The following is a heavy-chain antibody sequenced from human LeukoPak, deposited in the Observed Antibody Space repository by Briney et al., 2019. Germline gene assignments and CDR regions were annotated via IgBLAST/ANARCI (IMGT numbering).Heavy chain of an antibody. CDR2: ISSNGGST. J-gene: IGHJ6*03. CDR1: GFTFSSYA. D-gene: IGHD2-2*01. V-gene: IGHV3-64*01. CDR3: ARVKRTTIVVVPAAIPNYYYYMDV. Sequence: PGGSLRLSCAASGFTFSSYAMHWVRRAPGKGLEYVSAISSNGGSTYYANSVKGRFTISRDNSKNTLYLQMGSLRAEDMAVYYCARVKRTTIVVVPAAIPNYYYYMDVWGKGTTVTVSS.